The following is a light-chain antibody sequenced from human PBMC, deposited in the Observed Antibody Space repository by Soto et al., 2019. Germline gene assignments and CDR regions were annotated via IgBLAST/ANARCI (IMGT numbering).Light chain of an antibody. J-gene: IGLJ1*01. Sequence: QSVLSQPASVSGSRGQSITISCTGTSSDVGGYNYVSWYQQHPGKAPKLMIYDVSNRPSGASNRFSGSKSGNTASLTISGLQAEDEADYYCSSYTSSSLHVFGTGTKVTVL. CDR3: SSYTSSSLHV. CDR2: DVS. V-gene: IGLV2-14*03. CDR1: SSDVGGYNY.